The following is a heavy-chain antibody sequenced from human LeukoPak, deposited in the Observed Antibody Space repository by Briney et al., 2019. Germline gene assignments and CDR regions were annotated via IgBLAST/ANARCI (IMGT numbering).Heavy chain of an antibody. V-gene: IGHV3-48*04. Sequence: GGSLRLSCAASGFTFDDYGMNWVRQAPGKGLEWVSYISSSGSTIYYADSVKGRFTISRDNAKNSLYLQMNSLRAEDTAVYYCARAQQLYYYMDVWGKGTTVTVSS. D-gene: IGHD5-18*01. J-gene: IGHJ6*03. CDR2: ISSSGSTI. CDR1: GFTFDDYG. CDR3: ARAQQLYYYMDV.